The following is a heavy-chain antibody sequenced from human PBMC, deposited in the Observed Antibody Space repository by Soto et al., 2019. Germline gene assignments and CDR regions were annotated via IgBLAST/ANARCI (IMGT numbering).Heavy chain of an antibody. V-gene: IGHV1-46*01. CDR2: INPNGAST. Sequence: QVQLVQSGAEVKNPGASVKVSCKASGYTFTSIYIHWVRQAPGQGLEWMSIINPNGASTNYAKNLQGKVNLTRDTSTNTVYMELSSLRSEDMAVYYCARGLTSGDYWGQGTLITVSS. J-gene: IGHJ4*02. CDR1: GYTFTSIY. CDR3: ARGLTSGDY.